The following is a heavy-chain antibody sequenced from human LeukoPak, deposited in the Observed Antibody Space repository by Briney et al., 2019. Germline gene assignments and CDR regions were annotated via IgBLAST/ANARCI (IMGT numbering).Heavy chain of an antibody. J-gene: IGHJ4*02. CDR1: GGSISSYY. CDR2: IYYSGST. V-gene: IGHV4-59*01. D-gene: IGHD3-22*01. CDR3: ARPFSYDSSGYYLPSDY. Sequence: KSSETLSLTCTVSGGSISSYYWSWIRQPPGKGLEWIGYIYYSGSTNYNPSLKSRVTISVDTSKNQFSLKLSSVTAADTAVYYCARPFSYDSSGYYLPSDYWGQGTLVTVSS.